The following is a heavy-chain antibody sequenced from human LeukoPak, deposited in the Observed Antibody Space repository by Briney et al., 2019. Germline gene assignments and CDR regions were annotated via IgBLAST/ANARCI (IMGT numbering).Heavy chain of an antibody. D-gene: IGHD4-17*01. Sequence: NPSETLSLTCGVSGVSFDDYYWSWVRQTPGKGLEWLGEINHGGYTNDSPSLKSRVTLSIDTSRKQFSLNLRSVTVADAGIYYCTRMTTGHDYWGQGTLVTVSS. CDR2: INHGGYT. J-gene: IGHJ4*02. V-gene: IGHV4-34*01. CDR3: TRMTTGHDY. CDR1: GVSFDDYY.